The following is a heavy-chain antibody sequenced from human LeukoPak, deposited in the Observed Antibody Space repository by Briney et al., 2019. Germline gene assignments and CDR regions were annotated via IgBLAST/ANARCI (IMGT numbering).Heavy chain of an antibody. CDR3: ARPYCSSTSCQDAFDI. CDR2: IIPIFGTA. V-gene: IGHV1-69*13. Sequence: GTSVKVSCKASGGTFSSYAISWVRQAPGQGLEWMGGIIPIFGTANYAQKFQGRVTITADESTSTAYMELSSLRSEDTAVYYCARPYCSSTSCQDAFDIWGQGTMVTVSS. D-gene: IGHD2-2*01. J-gene: IGHJ3*02. CDR1: GGTFSSYA.